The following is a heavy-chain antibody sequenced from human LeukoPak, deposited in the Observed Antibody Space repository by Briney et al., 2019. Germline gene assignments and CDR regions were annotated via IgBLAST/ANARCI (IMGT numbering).Heavy chain of an antibody. CDR1: GGSFSGYY. V-gene: IGHV4-34*01. CDR3: ARDCSGGSCYPDTYGMDV. J-gene: IGHJ6*02. D-gene: IGHD2-15*01. Sequence: PSETLSLTCAVYGGSFSGYYWSWIRQPPGKGLEWIGEINHSGSTNYNPSLKSRVTISVDTSKNQFSLKLSSVTAADTAVYYCARDCSGGSCYPDTYGMDVWGQGTTATVSS. CDR2: INHSGST.